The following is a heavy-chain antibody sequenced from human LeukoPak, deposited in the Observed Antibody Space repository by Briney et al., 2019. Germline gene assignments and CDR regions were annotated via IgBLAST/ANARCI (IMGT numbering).Heavy chain of an antibody. J-gene: IGHJ4*02. CDR1: GFTFTRYW. D-gene: IGHD6-6*01. V-gene: IGHV3-7*01. CDR2: IKQDGSEK. Sequence: GGSLRLSCAASGFTFTRYWMSWVRQAPGKGLEWVANIKQDGSEKYYVDSVEGRFTISRDNAKSSLSLQMNSLRGEDTAVYYCVRALGSSSADFWGQGTLVTVSS. CDR3: VRALGSSSADF.